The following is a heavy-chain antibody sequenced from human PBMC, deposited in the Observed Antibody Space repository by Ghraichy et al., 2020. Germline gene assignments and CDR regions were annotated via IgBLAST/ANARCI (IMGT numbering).Heavy chain of an antibody. CDR2: IKQDGSEK. Sequence: GESLRLSCAASGFTFSSYWMSWVRQAPGKGLEWVANIKQDGSEKYYVDSVKGRFTISRDNAKNSLYLQMNSLRAEDTAVYYCARTGSELHFDYWGQGTLVTVSS. J-gene: IGHJ4*02. V-gene: IGHV3-7*05. CDR3: ARTGSELHFDY. D-gene: IGHD4-23*01. CDR1: GFTFSSYW.